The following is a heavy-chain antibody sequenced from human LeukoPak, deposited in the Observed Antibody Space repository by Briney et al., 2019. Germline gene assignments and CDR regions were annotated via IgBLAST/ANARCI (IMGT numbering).Heavy chain of an antibody. J-gene: IGHJ4*02. CDR1: GFTFDDYA. V-gene: IGHV3-9*01. CDR3: AKGPGPFDY. Sequence: GGSLRLSCAASGFTFDDYAMHWVRQAPGKGLEWVSGISWNSDSIDYADSVKGRFTISRDNAKNSLYLQMNSLRDEDTALYYCAKGPGPFDYWGQGTLVTVSS. CDR2: ISWNSDSI.